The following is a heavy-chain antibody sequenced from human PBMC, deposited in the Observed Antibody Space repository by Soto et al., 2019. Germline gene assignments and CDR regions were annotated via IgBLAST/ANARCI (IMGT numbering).Heavy chain of an antibody. Sequence: QVQLVESGGGVVQPGRSLRLSCAASGFTFSSYGMHWVRQAPGKGLEWVAVISYDGSNKYYADSVKGRFTISRDNSKNTLYLQTNSLRAEDTAVYYCAKGWYFDLWGRGTLVTVSS. V-gene: IGHV3-30*18. CDR2: ISYDGSNK. J-gene: IGHJ2*01. CDR1: GFTFSSYG. CDR3: AKGWYFDL.